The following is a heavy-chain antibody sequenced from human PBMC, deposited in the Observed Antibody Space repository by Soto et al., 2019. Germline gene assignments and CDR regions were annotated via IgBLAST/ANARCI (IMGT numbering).Heavy chain of an antibody. D-gene: IGHD6-13*01. J-gene: IGHJ4*02. V-gene: IGHV3-23*01. CDR1: GFTFTTYA. Sequence: EVQLLESGGGLVQPGGSLRLSCAASGFTFTTYAMTWVRQAPGKGLEWVSAINSAGTTYYADSVKGRFTISRDNAKNTLYLQMNGLRAEDTAVYYRAKDWYEDYWGQGTLVTVSS. CDR3: AKDWYEDY. CDR2: INSAGTT.